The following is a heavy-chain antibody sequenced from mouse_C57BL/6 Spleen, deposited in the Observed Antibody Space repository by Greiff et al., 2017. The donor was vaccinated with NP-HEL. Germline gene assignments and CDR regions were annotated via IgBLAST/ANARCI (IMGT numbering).Heavy chain of an antibody. Sequence: VQLQQSGAELVRPGTSVKVSCKASGYAFTNYLIEWVKQRPGQGLEWIGVINPGSGGTNYNEKFKGKATLTADKSSSTAYLQLSSLTSEDSAVYFCARSSGSSDAMDYWGQGTSVTVSS. D-gene: IGHD1-1*01. CDR1: GYAFTNYL. V-gene: IGHV1-54*01. CDR3: ARSSGSSDAMDY. CDR2: INPGSGGT. J-gene: IGHJ4*01.